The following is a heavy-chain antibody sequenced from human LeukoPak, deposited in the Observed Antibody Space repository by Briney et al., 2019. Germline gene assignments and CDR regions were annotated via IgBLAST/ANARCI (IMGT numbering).Heavy chain of an antibody. CDR3: ARDRGTMVRGVIPPRY. J-gene: IGHJ4*02. Sequence: SETLSLTCAVYGGSFSGYYWSWIRQPPGKGLEWIGEINHSGSTNYNPSLKSRVTISVDTSKNQFSLKLSSVTAADTAVYYCARDRGTMVRGVIPPRYWGQGTLVTVSS. CDR1: GGSFSGYY. V-gene: IGHV4-34*01. D-gene: IGHD3-10*01. CDR2: INHSGST.